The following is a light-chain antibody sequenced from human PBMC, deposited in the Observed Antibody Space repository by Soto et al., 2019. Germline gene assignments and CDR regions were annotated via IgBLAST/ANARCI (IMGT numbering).Light chain of an antibody. J-gene: IGLJ3*02. V-gene: IGLV3-16*01. CDR3: LSADSGRTTSYRV. Sequence: SYELTQPPSVSVSLGQMARITCSGEGLPRKYAYWNQQKPGQPPVLVIHKDSERPSGIPERFSGSSSGTIATLTITGVQAEDEADYYCLSADSGRTTSYRVFGGGTKLTVL. CDR1: GLPRKY. CDR2: KDS.